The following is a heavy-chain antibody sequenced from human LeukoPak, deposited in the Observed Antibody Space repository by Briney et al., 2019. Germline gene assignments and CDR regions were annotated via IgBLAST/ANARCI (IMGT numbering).Heavy chain of an antibody. CDR3: ARGFDYYDSSGYLSNWYFDL. V-gene: IGHV4-34*01. Sequence: KPSETLSLTCAVYGGSFSGYYWSWIRQPPGKGLEWIGEINHSGSTNYNPSLKSRVTISVDTSKTQFSLKLSSVTAADTAVYYCARGFDYYDSSGYLSNWYFDLWGRGTLVTVSS. CDR1: GGSFSGYY. D-gene: IGHD3-22*01. J-gene: IGHJ2*01. CDR2: INHSGST.